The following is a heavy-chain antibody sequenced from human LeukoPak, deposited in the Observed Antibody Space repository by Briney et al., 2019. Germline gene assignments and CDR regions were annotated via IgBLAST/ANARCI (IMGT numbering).Heavy chain of an antibody. CDR1: GYTFTSYG. CDR3: ARVRRSTWHIDY. D-gene: IGHD1-1*01. CDR2: ISPYNGVT. J-gene: IGHJ4*02. Sequence: ASAKVSCKTSGYTFTSYGITWVRQAPGEGLEWMAWISPYNGVTHYAQNLQGRVSVITDTSTTTAYLEMKSLRSDDTAVYYCARVRRSTWHIDYWGQGSLVTVSS. V-gene: IGHV1-18*01.